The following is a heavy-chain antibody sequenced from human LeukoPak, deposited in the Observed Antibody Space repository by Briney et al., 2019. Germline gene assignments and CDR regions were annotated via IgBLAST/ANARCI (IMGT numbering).Heavy chain of an antibody. J-gene: IGHJ6*02. V-gene: IGHV3-48*03. CDR1: GFTFSSYE. CDR3: ARGGMEWLLSSYYYYYGMDV. CDR2: ISSSGSTI. Sequence: GGSLRLSCAASGFTFSSYEMNWDRQAPGKGLEWVSYISSSGSTIYYADSVKGRFTISRDNAKNSLYLQMNSLRAEDTAVYYCARGGMEWLLSSYYYYYGMDVWGQGTTVTVSS. D-gene: IGHD3-3*01.